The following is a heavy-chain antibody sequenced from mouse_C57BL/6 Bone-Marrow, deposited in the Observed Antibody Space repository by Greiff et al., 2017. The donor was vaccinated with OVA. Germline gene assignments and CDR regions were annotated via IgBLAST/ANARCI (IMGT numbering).Heavy chain of an antibody. CDR1: GFTFSDYG. Sequence: EVQLVESGGGLVKPGGSLKLSCAASGFTFSDYGMHWVRQAPEKGLEWVAYISSGSSTIYSADTVKGRFTISRDNAKNTLFLHMTGVGSGDTAMYYCARLIFAYWGQGTLVTVSA. CDR3: ARLIFAY. CDR2: ISSGSSTI. J-gene: IGHJ3*01. V-gene: IGHV5-17*01.